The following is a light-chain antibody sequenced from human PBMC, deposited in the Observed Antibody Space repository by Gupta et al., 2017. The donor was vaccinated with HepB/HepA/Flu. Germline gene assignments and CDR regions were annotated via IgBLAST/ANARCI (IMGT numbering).Light chain of an antibody. Sequence: EIVLTQSPGTLSLSPGERASLSCRASQSISYNYLAWYQQKPGLAPRLLIYGASNRRTGVPDRFSGSGSGTDFTLTISIRDPEDFAVYYCQRDGGSLYTFGQGTKLEIK. CDR3: QRDGGSLYT. CDR2: GAS. CDR1: QSISYNY. J-gene: IGKJ2*01. V-gene: IGKV3-20*01.